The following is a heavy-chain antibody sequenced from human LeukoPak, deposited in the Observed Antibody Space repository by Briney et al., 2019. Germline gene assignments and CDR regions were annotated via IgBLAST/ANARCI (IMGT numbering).Heavy chain of an antibody. V-gene: IGHV4-30-4*08. CDR3: ARAISRESGWYNY. CDR1: GGSISSGDYY. Sequence: SQTLSLTCTVSGGSISSGDYYWSWIRQPPGKGLEWIGYIYYSGSTYYNPSLKSRVTISVATSKNQFSLKLSSVTAADTAVYYCARAISRESGWYNYWGQGTLVTVSS. J-gene: IGHJ4*02. CDR2: IYYSGST. D-gene: IGHD6-19*01.